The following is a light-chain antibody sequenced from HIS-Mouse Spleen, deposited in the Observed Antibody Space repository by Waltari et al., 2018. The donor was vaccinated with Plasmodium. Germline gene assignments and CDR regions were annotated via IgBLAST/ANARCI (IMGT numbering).Light chain of an antibody. V-gene: IGKV3-11*01. Sequence: EIVLTQSPATLSLSPGERATLPCRARPSVTSYLAWYQQKPGQAPRLLIYDASIRATGIPARFSGSGPGTDFTLTISSLEPEDSAVYYCQQRSNWPPFGGGTKVEIK. J-gene: IGKJ4*01. CDR2: DAS. CDR1: PSVTSY. CDR3: QQRSNWPP.